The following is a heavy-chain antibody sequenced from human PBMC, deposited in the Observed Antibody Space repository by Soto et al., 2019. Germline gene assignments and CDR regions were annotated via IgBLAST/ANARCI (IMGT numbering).Heavy chain of an antibody. D-gene: IGHD3-22*01. CDR3: ARDHGIVARPFDP. Sequence: QVQLVQSGAEVKKPGASVKVSCKASGYTFIGYYMHWVRQAPGQGLEWMGWINPNSGGTNYAQKLQGRVPMTRDTSISTAYMELSRLRSDDTAVYYCARDHGIVARPFDPWGQGTLVTVSS. V-gene: IGHV1-2*02. J-gene: IGHJ5*02. CDR1: GYTFIGYY. CDR2: INPNSGGT.